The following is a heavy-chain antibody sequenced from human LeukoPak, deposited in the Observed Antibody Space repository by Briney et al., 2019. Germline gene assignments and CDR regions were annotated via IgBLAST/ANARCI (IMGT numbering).Heavy chain of an antibody. D-gene: IGHD2-2*01. CDR2: IYSGGST. Sequence: WGSLSLTCGISGFSVSSNTAAWICQAPGKGLEWVSVIYSGGSTYYADSVKGRFTISRDNSENPLSLQMNILSVEDTAVYYCARELTSDHHYWGQGTLVTVST. CDR3: ARELTSDHHY. CDR1: GFSVSSNT. V-gene: IGHV3-66*01. J-gene: IGHJ4*02.